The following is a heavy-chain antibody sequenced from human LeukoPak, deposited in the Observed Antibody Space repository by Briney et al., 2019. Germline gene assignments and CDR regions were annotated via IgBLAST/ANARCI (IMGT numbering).Heavy chain of an antibody. D-gene: IGHD2-2*01. Sequence: PSETLSLTCTVSGGSISSGSYYWSWIRQPAGKGLEWIGRIYTSGSTNYNPSLKSRVTISVDTPKNQFSLKLSSVTAADTAVYYCARRTRGYYYYMDVWGKGTTVTISS. V-gene: IGHV4-61*02. CDR3: ARRTRGYYYYMDV. CDR1: GGSISSGSYY. CDR2: IYTSGST. J-gene: IGHJ6*03.